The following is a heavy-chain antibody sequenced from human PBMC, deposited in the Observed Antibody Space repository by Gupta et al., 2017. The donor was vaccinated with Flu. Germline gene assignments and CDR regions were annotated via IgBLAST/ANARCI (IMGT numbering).Heavy chain of an antibody. CDR2: IYTSGST. J-gene: IGHJ4*02. CDR3: ARDGGHSYGAGFDY. D-gene: IGHD5-18*01. Sequence: QVQLQESGPGLVKPSETLSLTCTDPGGSISSYWWSWIRQPAGKGLEWIGRIYTSGSTNYNPSLKSRVTMSVDTSKNQFSLKVSSVTAADTAVYYCARDGGHSYGAGFDYWGQGTLVTVSS. CDR1: GGSISSYW. V-gene: IGHV4-4*07.